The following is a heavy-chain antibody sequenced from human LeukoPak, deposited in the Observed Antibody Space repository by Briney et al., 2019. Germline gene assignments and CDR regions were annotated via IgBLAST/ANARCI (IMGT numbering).Heavy chain of an antibody. CDR3: ARGHRSGGGWYFDL. CDR2: INSDGSST. V-gene: IGHV3-74*01. J-gene: IGHJ2*01. Sequence: PGGSLRLSCAASGFTFSTYWMHWVRQAPGKGLVWVSRINSDGSSTSYADSVKGRFTISRDNAKNTLYLQMNSLRAEDTAVYYCARGHRSGGGWYFDLWGRGTLVTVSS. D-gene: IGHD6-19*01. CDR1: GFTFSTYW.